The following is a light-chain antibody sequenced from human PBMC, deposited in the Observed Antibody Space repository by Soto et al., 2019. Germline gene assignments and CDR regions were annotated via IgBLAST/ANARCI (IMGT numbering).Light chain of an antibody. V-gene: IGLV2-14*01. Sequence: QSVLTQPASVSGSPGQSITISCTGTSSDFGGYNYVSWYQHHPGKAPKLMIYEVSNRPSGVSNRFSGSKSGNTASLTISGLQAEDEADYYCSSYTSSSTYVFGTGTKLTVL. CDR2: EVS. J-gene: IGLJ1*01. CDR1: SSDFGGYNY. CDR3: SSYTSSSTYV.